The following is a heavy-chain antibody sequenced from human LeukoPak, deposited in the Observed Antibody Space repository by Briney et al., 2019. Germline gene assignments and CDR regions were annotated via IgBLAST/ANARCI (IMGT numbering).Heavy chain of an antibody. V-gene: IGHV3-48*01. CDR2: ISSGSTTT. J-gene: IGHJ4*02. CDR3: ARDVEQWLVRVYYFDY. D-gene: IGHD6-19*01. Sequence: GASLRLSCATSGFTLSSYSMNWVRRPPGKGLEWVLYISSGSTTTYYADSVKGRFTISRDNAKNSLYLQMNSLRAEDTAVYYCARDVEQWLVRVYYFDYWGQGTLVTVSS. CDR1: GFTLSSYS.